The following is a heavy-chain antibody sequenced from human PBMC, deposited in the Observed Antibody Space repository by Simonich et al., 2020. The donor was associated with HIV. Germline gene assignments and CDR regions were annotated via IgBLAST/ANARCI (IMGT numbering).Heavy chain of an antibody. Sequence: QVQLVQSGPEVKKPGASVKVSCKSSGYTFTSFGITWVRQAPGQRLEWMGWISAHNGKTKYAQKFQDRATMTTDTSTTTAHMEVRSLRSYDTAVYYCARLLGDYFDYWGQGTLVTVSS. CDR3: ARLLGDYFDY. V-gene: IGHV1-18*01. CDR2: ISAHNGKT. D-gene: IGHD3-16*01. CDR1: GYTFTSFG. J-gene: IGHJ4*02.